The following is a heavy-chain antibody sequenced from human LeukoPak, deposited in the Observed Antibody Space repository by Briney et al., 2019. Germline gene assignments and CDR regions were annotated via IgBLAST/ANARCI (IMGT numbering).Heavy chain of an antibody. CDR1: GFTFDDYA. J-gene: IGHJ4*02. CDR2: ISWNSGSI. D-gene: IGHD3-10*01. CDR3: VGRMVRGVMVDY. Sequence: PGGSLRLSCAASGFTFDDYAMHWVRQAPGKGLEWVSGISWNSGSIGYADSVKGRFTISRDNAKNSLYLQMNSLRAEDTALYYCVGRMVRGVMVDYWGQGTLVTVSS. V-gene: IGHV3-9*01.